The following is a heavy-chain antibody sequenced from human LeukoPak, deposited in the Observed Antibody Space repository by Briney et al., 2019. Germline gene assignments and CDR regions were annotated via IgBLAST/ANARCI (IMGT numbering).Heavy chain of an antibody. V-gene: IGHV3-30*02. CDR2: IRYDGSNK. Sequence: GGSLRLSCAASGFTFSSYGMHWVRQAPGKGLEWVAFIRYDGSNKYYADSVKGRFTISRDNSKNTLYLQMNSLRAEDTAVYYCAKAGGMVRGVIPHDYWGQGTLVTVSS. J-gene: IGHJ4*02. D-gene: IGHD3-10*01. CDR1: GFTFSSYG. CDR3: AKAGGMVRGVIPHDY.